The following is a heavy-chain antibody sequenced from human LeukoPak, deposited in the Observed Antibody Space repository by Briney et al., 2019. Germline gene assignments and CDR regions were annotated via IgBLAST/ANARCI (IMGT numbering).Heavy chain of an antibody. CDR3: ARPTVEMATTDALDI. J-gene: IGHJ3*02. CDR2: ISSSSSTI. CDR1: GFTFSSYS. V-gene: IGHV3-48*04. Sequence: GGSLRLSCAASGFTFSSYSMNWVRQAPGKGLEWVSYISSSSSTIYYADSVKGRFTISRDNAKNSMYLLMNSLRAEDTAVYYCARPTVEMATTDALDIWGQGTMVTVSS. D-gene: IGHD5-24*01.